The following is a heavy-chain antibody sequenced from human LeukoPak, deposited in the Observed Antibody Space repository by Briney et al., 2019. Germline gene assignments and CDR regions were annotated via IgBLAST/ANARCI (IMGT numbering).Heavy chain of an antibody. Sequence: ASVKVSCKASGYTFTGYYMHWVRQAPGRGLEWMGWINPNSGGTNYAQKFQGWVTMTRDTSISTAYMELSRLRSDDTAVYYCARSAITYYYDSSGYYPSHFDYWGQGTLVTVSS. CDR2: INPNSGGT. V-gene: IGHV1-2*04. CDR3: ARSAITYYYDSSGYYPSHFDY. CDR1: GYTFTGYY. D-gene: IGHD3-22*01. J-gene: IGHJ4*02.